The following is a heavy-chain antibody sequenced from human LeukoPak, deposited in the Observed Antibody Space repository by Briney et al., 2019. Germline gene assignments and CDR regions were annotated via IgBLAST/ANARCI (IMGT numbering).Heavy chain of an antibody. Sequence: SETLSLTCTVSGGSISTYYWNWIRQPPGKGLEWIGYIYYSGSTNYNPSLKSRVTISVDTSKNQFSLKLNSVTAADTAVYYCARSEGYSSSWSLWGQGTLVTVSS. CDR2: IYYSGST. CDR1: GGSISTYY. D-gene: IGHD6-13*01. V-gene: IGHV4-59*01. J-gene: IGHJ4*02. CDR3: ARSEGYSSSWSL.